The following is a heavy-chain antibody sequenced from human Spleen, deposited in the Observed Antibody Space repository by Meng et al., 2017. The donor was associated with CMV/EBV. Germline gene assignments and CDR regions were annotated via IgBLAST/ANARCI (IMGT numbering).Heavy chain of an antibody. CDR2: INPNSGGT. CDR1: GYTVTGYY. D-gene: IGHD1-26*01. CDR3: ARVVFGGSYYFDY. J-gene: IGHJ4*02. Sequence: KASGYTVTGYYMHWVRQAPGQGLEWMGWINPNSGGTNYAQKFQGRVTMTRDTSISTAYMELSRLRSDDTAVYYCARVVFGGSYYFDYWGQGTLVTVSS. V-gene: IGHV1-2*02.